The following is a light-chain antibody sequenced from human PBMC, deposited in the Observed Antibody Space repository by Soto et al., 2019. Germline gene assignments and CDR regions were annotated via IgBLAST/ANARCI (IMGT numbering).Light chain of an antibody. V-gene: IGLV7-46*01. CDR3: LLSYNDAGV. Sequence: QAVVTQEPSLTVSPGGTATLTCGSSTGAVTSGHYPYWFQQKPGQAPRTLIYDTNNKHSWTPARFSGSLLGGKAALTLSGAQPEDEAEYYCLLSYNDAGVFGGGTKLTVL. CDR2: DTN. J-gene: IGLJ3*02. CDR1: TGAVTSGHY.